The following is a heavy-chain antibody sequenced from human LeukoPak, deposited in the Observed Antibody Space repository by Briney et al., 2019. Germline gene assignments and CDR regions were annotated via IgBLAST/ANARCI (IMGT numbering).Heavy chain of an antibody. CDR2: IDPTDSYT. D-gene: IGHD7-27*01. V-gene: IGHV5-10-1*01. J-gene: IGHJ3*01. Sequence: GESLKISCQGSGYTFINYWISWVRQMPGKGLEWVGRIDPTDSYTNYSPSFQGHVSISADKSISTAYLQWSSLKGSDTAMYYCARLLTGDDAFDLWGQGTMVSVSS. CDR1: GYTFINYW. CDR3: ARLLTGDDAFDL.